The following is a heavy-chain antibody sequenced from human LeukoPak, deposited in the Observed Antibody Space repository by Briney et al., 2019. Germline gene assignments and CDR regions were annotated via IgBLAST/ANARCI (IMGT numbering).Heavy chain of an antibody. CDR2: IYYSGST. CDR1: GGSISNYY. D-gene: IGHD2/OR15-2a*01. J-gene: IGHJ5*02. Sequence: SETLSLTCTVSGGSISNYYWSWIRQPPGKGLEWIGYIYYSGSTNYNPSLKSRVTISVDTSKNQFSLKLSSVTAADTAVYYCPRGFPLENSFDPWGQGTLVTVSS. V-gene: IGHV4-59*12. CDR3: PRGFPLENSFDP.